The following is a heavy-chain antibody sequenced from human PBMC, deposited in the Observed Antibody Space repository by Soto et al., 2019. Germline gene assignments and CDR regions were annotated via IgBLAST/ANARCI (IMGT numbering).Heavy chain of an antibody. Sequence: PGGSLRLSCXASGFTFSSYWMSWVRQAPGKGLEWVANIKQDGSEKYYVDSVKGRFTISRDNAKNSLYLQMNSLRAEDTAVYYCARDPNIVVVPAAIYYYYGMDVWGQGTTVTVSS. D-gene: IGHD2-2*01. CDR1: GFTFSSYW. V-gene: IGHV3-7*04. CDR3: ARDPNIVVVPAAIYYYYGMDV. J-gene: IGHJ6*02. CDR2: IKQDGSEK.